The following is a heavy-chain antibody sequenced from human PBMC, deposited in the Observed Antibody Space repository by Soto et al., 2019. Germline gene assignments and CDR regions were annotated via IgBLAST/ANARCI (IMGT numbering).Heavy chain of an antibody. CDR2: IYYSGST. J-gene: IGHJ5*02. Sequence: PSETLSLTCTVSGGSISSGGYYWSWIRQHPGKGLEWIGYIYYSGSTNYNPSLKSRVTISADTSKNQFSLKLSSVTAADTAVYYCARHLGYCSSTNCYAWFAPWGQGTLVTVSS. D-gene: IGHD2-2*01. CDR1: GGSISSGGYY. V-gene: IGHV4-61*08. CDR3: ARHLGYCSSTNCYAWFAP.